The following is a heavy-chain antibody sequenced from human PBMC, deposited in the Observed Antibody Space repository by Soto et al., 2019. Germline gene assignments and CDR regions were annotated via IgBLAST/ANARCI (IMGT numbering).Heavy chain of an antibody. CDR3: ARVGQWFRELQPGY. Sequence: GGSLRLSCAASGFTFRSYWMHWVRQAPGKGLVWVSRISSDGSSTSYADSVKGRFTISRDNAKNTLELQMNSLRAEDTAVYYCARVGQWFRELQPGYWGQGIPVTVSS. V-gene: IGHV3-74*01. J-gene: IGHJ4*02. CDR1: GFTFRSYW. D-gene: IGHD3-10*01. CDR2: ISSDGSST.